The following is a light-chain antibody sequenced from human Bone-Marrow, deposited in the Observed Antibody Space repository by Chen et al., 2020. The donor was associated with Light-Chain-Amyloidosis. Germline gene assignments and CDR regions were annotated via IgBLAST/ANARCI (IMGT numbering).Light chain of an antibody. V-gene: IGKV1-33*01. Sequence: DIQMTQSPSSLSAPVGDRVTITCQASQDITNSLNWFQQKPGKAPKLLIYDASNLETGVPSRFSGSGSGTDFTFTITSLHPEDFATYYCQQSDNFPLTFGGGTTVDIK. CDR3: QQSDNFPLT. J-gene: IGKJ4*01. CDR2: DAS. CDR1: QDITNS.